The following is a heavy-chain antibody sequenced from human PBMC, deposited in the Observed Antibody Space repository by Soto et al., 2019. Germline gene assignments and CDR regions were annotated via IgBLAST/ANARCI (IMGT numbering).Heavy chain of an antibody. V-gene: IGHV1-69*13. CDR3: VRVVAIPGYPDH. D-gene: IGHD5-12*01. Sequence: ASVKVSCKTSGGTFSSYAISWVRQAPGQGLEWMGGIVPIVGTTTYAQKFQGRVNITADEATSTAYMQLSRLRSDDTAVYYCVRVVAIPGYPDHWGQGTLVTVSS. CDR2: IVPIVGTT. J-gene: IGHJ4*02. CDR1: GGTFSSYA.